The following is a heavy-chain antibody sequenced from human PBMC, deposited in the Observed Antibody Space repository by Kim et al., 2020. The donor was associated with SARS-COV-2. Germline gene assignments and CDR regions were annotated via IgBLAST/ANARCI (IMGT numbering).Heavy chain of an antibody. D-gene: IGHD2-15*01. CDR2: IWYDGTNE. Sequence: GGSLRLSCAASGFTFNHYGMHWIRQAPGKGLEWVAVIWYDGTNENYGDSVKGRFTISRDNSKNTLYLQMNSLRAEDTAVYYCAKQQGVVVFDYWGQGTLVTVSS. CDR3: AKQQGVVVFDY. V-gene: IGHV3-33*06. J-gene: IGHJ4*02. CDR1: GFTFNHYG.